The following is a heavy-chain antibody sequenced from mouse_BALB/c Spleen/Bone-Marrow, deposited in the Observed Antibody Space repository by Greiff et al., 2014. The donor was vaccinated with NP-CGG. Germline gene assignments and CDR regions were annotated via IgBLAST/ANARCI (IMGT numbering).Heavy chain of an antibody. D-gene: IGHD3-1*01. CDR2: ILPGSGST. CDR1: GYTFSSYW. V-gene: IGHV1-9*01. Sequence: QVQLQQSGAELMKPGASVKISCKTSGYTFSSYWIEWVKQRPGHGLEWTGEILPGSGSTNSNEKFKGKATFTADTSSNTAYMQLSSLTSEDSAVYYCARELGLRLAYWGQGTLVTVSA. J-gene: IGHJ3*01. CDR3: ARELGLRLAY.